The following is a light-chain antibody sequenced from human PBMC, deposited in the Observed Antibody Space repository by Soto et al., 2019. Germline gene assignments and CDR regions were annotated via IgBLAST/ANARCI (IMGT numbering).Light chain of an antibody. CDR3: QQYNTWYT. Sequence: EIVMTQSPATLSVSPGESATLSCRASQSVSSKLAWYQQKPGQAPRLLIYGASTRATGIPARFSGSGSGTXFTLTISGLQSEDFAVYYCQQYNTWYTFGQGTKLEIK. J-gene: IGKJ2*01. CDR2: GAS. CDR1: QSVSSK. V-gene: IGKV3-15*01.